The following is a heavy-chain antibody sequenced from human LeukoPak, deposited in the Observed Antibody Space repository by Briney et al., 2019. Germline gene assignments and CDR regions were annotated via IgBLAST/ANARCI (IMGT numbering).Heavy chain of an antibody. D-gene: IGHD3-22*01. J-gene: IGHJ6*02. Sequence: SETLSLTCTVSGGSVNSGHYFWSWIRQPPGKGLEWIGYIYYSGSSKYNPSLKSRVTISVDTSKNQFSLKLISVTAADTAVYYCARVPVYYYDSSGYLVGYYGMDVWGQGTTVTVSS. CDR3: ARVPVYYYDSSGYLVGYYGMDV. CDR1: GGSVNSGHYF. V-gene: IGHV4-61*01. CDR2: IYYSGSS.